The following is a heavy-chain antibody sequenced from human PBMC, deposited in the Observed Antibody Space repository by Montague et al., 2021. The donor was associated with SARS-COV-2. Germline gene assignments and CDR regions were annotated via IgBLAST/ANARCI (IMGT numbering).Heavy chain of an antibody. V-gene: IGHV4-59*01. CDR3: ARDRGLSGFYGYDPLYFYGMDV. CDR1: GASIGDYY. D-gene: IGHD5-12*01. CDR2: IYESGST. J-gene: IGHJ6*02. Sequence: SETLSLTCTVSGASIGDYYWSWIRQPPGKGLEWIGYIYESGSTKSNPSLTSRLIMSVDTSRNQFSPTLSSVTTADTAVYYCARDRGLSGFYGYDPLYFYGMDVWGQGTTVIVSS.